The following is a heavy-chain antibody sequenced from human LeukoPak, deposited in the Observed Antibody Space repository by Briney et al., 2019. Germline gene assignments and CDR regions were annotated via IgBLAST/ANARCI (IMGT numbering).Heavy chain of an antibody. Sequence: GGSLRLSCVASGFTFRNHFMHWVRQAPGKGLEWVAFMSPDGRNISYIDSVKGRFTISRDNSNNTLFLQLNSLRAEDTAVYYCARDLSAHWSLDYWGQGTLVTVSS. V-gene: IGHV3-30*03. CDR2: MSPDGRNI. CDR3: ARDLSAHWSLDY. J-gene: IGHJ4*02. CDR1: GFTFRNHF. D-gene: IGHD1-1*01.